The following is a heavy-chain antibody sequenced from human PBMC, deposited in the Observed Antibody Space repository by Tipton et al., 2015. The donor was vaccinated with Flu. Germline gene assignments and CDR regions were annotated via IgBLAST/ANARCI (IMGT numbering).Heavy chain of an antibody. V-gene: IGHV4-34*01. J-gene: IGHJ4*02. CDR1: GGSFSGYY. D-gene: IGHD4-17*01. CDR3: ARDGGYGDTARRFDY. CDR2: INHSGST. Sequence: TLSLTCAVYGGSFSGYYWSWIRQPPGKGLEWIGEINHSGSTNYNPSLKSRVTISVDTSKNQFSLKLSSLTAADTAVYYCARDGGYGDTARRFDYWGQGTLVTVSS.